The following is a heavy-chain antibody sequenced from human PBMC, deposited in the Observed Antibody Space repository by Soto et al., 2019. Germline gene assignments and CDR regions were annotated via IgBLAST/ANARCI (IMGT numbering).Heavy chain of an antibody. V-gene: IGHV1-46*01. D-gene: IGHD3-22*01. Sequence: ASVKVSCKASGYTFTSYYFHWVRQAPGQGLEWVGLINPSGGSTTYARKFQGRVTITRDTSASTAYMELSSLRSEDTAVYYCARDYYYDNSGYYDYWGQGTLVTISS. CDR1: GYTFTSYY. CDR3: ARDYYYDNSGYYDY. CDR2: INPSGGST. J-gene: IGHJ4*02.